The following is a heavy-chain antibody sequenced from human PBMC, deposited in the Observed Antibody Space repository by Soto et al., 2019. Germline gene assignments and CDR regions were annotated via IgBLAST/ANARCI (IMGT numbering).Heavy chain of an antibody. CDR1: GGTFSSYT. CDR2: IIPILGIA. CDR3: ARNRKSDYYYYYMDV. Sequence: SVKVSCKASGGTFSSYTISWVRQAPGQGLEWMGRIIPILGIANYAQKFQGRVTITADKSTSTAYMELSSLRSEDTAVYYCARNRKSDYYYYYMDVWGKGTTVTVSS. J-gene: IGHJ6*03. V-gene: IGHV1-69*02.